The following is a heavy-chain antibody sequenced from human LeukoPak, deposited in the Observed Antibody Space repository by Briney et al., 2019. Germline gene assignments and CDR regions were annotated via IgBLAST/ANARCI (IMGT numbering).Heavy chain of an antibody. J-gene: IGHJ5*02. D-gene: IGHD3-10*01. CDR1: GGTFSSYA. Sequence: SVKVSCKASGGTFSSYAISWVRQAPGQGLEWMGGIIPIFGTANYAQKFQGRVTITTDESTCTAYMELSSLRSEDTAVYYCARVSAYYSGSGSYSNWFDPWGQGTLVTVSS. CDR2: IIPIFGTA. V-gene: IGHV1-69*05. CDR3: ARVSAYYSGSGSYSNWFDP.